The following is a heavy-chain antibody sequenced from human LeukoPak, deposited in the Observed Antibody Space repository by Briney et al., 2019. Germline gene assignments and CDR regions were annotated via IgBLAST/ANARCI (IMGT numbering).Heavy chain of an antibody. D-gene: IGHD6-19*01. J-gene: IGHJ4*02. CDR3: AKSNSSGWD. Sequence: GGSLRLSCAASGFTFSSYWMSWVRQAPGKGLEWVANIKQDGSEKYYVDSVKGRFTISRDNAKNSLYLQMNSLKTEDTAVYYCAKSNSSGWDWGQGILVTVSS. CDR1: GFTFSSYW. CDR2: IKQDGSEK. V-gene: IGHV3-7*03.